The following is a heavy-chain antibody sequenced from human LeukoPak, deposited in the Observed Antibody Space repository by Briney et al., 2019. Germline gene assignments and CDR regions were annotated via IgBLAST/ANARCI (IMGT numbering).Heavy chain of an antibody. D-gene: IGHD3-22*01. CDR1: GYTFTGYY. CDR3: AREGSSGYYLLY. CDR2: INPNSGDT. Sequence: ASVKVSCKASGYTFTGYYMHWVRQAPGQGLEWMGWINPNSGDTNFAQKFQGRVTMTRDTSISTAYMELSRLRSDDTAVYYCAREGSSGYYLLYWDQGTLVTVSS. V-gene: IGHV1-2*02. J-gene: IGHJ4*02.